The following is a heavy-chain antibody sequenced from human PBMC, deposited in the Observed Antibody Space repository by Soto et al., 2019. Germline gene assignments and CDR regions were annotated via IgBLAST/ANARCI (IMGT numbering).Heavy chain of an antibody. J-gene: IGHJ4*02. D-gene: IGHD3-22*01. CDR3: ARERYYYESSGSMDY. V-gene: IGHV3-30-3*01. CDR1: GFTFSNFP. Sequence: QVQLVESGGGVVQPGTSLRLSCAASGFTFSNFPLHWVRQAPGKGLEWVAVTSYDGSKKYYTDSVKGRFTISRDNSKNTLYLQMSSLRGEDTAVYYCARERYYYESSGSMDYWGQGTLVTVSS. CDR2: TSYDGSKK.